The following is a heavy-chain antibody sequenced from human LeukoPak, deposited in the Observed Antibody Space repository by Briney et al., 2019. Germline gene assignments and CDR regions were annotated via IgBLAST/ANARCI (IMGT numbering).Heavy chain of an antibody. J-gene: IGHJ5*02. D-gene: IGHD2-8*01. Sequence: ASVKVSCKASGYTFTSYYMHWVRQAPGQGLEWMGIINPSGGSTSYAQKFQGRVTMTRDMSTSTVYMELSSMRSEDPAVYYCAREGDIVLMVYASNWLDPWGQGTLVTVSS. CDR3: AREGDIVLMVYASNWLDP. CDR1: GYTFTSYY. V-gene: IGHV1-46*01. CDR2: INPSGGST.